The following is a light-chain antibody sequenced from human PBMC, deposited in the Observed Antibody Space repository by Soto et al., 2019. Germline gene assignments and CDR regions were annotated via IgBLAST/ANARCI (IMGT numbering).Light chain of an antibody. CDR1: QSVDIN. CDR3: QQYRSWPRT. Sequence: EIVLTQSPATLSVSPGEIVTLFFSASQSVDINLAWYQQKPGQAPRLLIYGASTRATDMPGRFSGRGAGAEFTLTISSLQSEDFAVYYCQQYRSWPRTFGQGTKVDIK. J-gene: IGKJ1*01. CDR2: GAS. V-gene: IGKV3-15*01.